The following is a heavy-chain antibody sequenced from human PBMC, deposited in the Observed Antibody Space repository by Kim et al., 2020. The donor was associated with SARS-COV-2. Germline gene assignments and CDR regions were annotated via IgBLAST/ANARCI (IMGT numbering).Heavy chain of an antibody. Sequence: GGSLRLSCAASGFTFSSYAMDWVRQAPGKGLEWVAVISYDGSNKYYADSVKGRFTISRDNSKNTLYLQMNSLRAEDTAVYYCARPPITMTTGYFDLWGRGTLVTVCS. D-gene: IGHD3-22*01. V-gene: IGHV3-30-3*01. CDR2: ISYDGSNK. J-gene: IGHJ2*01. CDR3: ARPPITMTTGYFDL. CDR1: GFTFSSYA.